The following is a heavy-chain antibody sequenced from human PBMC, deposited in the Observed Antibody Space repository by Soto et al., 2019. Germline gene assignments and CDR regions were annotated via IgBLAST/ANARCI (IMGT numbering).Heavy chain of an antibody. CDR3: GSLDILTGYTPHDAFDI. J-gene: IGHJ3*02. V-gene: IGHV1-18*01. CDR1: GYSLTSYG. Sequence: ASVRVSCKASGYSLTSYGISWVRQAPGQGLEWMGWISAYNGNTNYAQKLQGRVTMTTDTSTSTAYMELRSLRSDDTAVYYCGSLDILTGYTPHDAFDIWGQRTMVSVSS. D-gene: IGHD3-9*01. CDR2: ISAYNGNT.